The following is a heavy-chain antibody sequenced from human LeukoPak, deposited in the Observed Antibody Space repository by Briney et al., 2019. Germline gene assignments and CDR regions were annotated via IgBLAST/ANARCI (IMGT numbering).Heavy chain of an antibody. Sequence: AASVKVSCKASGYTFTSYYMHWVRQAPGQGFEWMGIINPSGGSTTYAEKFQGRVTMTRDTSASTVYMELSSLTSEDTAVYYCASGLGFCSGSDCTNLVKDYYYGMNVWGQGTTVTVSS. D-gene: IGHD2-15*01. J-gene: IGHJ6*02. CDR2: INPSGGST. V-gene: IGHV1-46*01. CDR3: ASGLGFCSGSDCTNLVKDYYYGMNV. CDR1: GYTFTSYY.